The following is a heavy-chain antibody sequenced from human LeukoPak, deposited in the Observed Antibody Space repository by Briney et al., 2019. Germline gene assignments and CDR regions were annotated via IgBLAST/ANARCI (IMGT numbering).Heavy chain of an antibody. V-gene: IGHV4-39*07. CDR2: IHYSGST. D-gene: IGHD5-12*01. J-gene: IGHJ5*02. Sequence: SETLSLPCTVSGGSISSSNYYWGWIRQPPGKGLEWIGSIHYSGSTYYNPSLQSRVTMSVDMSKNQFSLKLTSVTAADTAVYFCARGLAAAYDYNWLDPWGQGILVTVSS. CDR3: ARGLAAAYDYNWLDP. CDR1: GGSISSSNYY.